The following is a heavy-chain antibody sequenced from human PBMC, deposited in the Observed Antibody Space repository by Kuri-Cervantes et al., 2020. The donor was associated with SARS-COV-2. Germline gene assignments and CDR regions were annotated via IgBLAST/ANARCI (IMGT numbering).Heavy chain of an antibody. J-gene: IGHJ4*02. CDR3: ARGLKTIFGVVIANFDY. CDR2: INTDGSHK. V-gene: IGHV3-21*01. Sequence: GESLKISCAASGFTFSSYSMLWVRQAPGKGLEWVSSINTDGSHKNYADSVKGRFTISRDNAKNSLYLQMNSLRAEDTAVYYCARGLKTIFGVVIANFDYWGQGTLVTVSS. CDR1: GFTFSSYS. D-gene: IGHD3-3*01.